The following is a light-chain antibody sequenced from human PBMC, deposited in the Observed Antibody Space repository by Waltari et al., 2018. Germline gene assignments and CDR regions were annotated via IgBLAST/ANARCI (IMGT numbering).Light chain of an antibody. CDR3: QQRSNWPLT. CDR1: QSVSSY. CDR2: DAS. V-gene: IGKV3-11*01. Sequence: EIVLTQSPATLSLSQGESATLPCRASQSVSSYLAGYQQKPGQAPRLLIYDASNMATGIPARFSGSGSGTDFTLTISSLEPEDFAVYYCQQRSNWPLTFGGGTKVEIK. J-gene: IGKJ4*01.